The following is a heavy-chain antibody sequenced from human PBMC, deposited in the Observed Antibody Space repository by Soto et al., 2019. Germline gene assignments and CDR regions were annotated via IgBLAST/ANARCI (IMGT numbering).Heavy chain of an antibody. D-gene: IGHD2-21*02. V-gene: IGHV1-69*12. CDR1: GGTFSSYA. J-gene: IGHJ2*01. Sequence: QVQLVQSGAEVKKPGSSVKVSCKASGGTFSSYAISWVRQAPGQGLEWMGGIIPIFGTANYAQKFQGRVTITADESTSTAYMELSSLRSEDTAVYYCAREKEDCGGDCLVFRWYFDLWGRGTLVTVSS. CDR3: AREKEDCGGDCLVFRWYFDL. CDR2: IIPIFGTA.